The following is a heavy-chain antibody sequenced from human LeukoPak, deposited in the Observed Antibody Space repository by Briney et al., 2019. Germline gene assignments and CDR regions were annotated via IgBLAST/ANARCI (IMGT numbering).Heavy chain of an antibody. CDR1: GDTFTGYY. CDR2: INPNSGGT. D-gene: IGHD4-11*01. J-gene: IGHJ3*02. CDR3: ARLAGGNYGGAFDI. V-gene: IGHV1-2*02. Sequence: RASVKVSCKASGDTFTGYYMHWVRQAPGQGLEWMGWINPNSGGTNYAQKFQGRVTMTRDTSISTAYMEPRRLRSDDTAVYYWARLAGGNYGGAFDIWGQGTMVTVSS.